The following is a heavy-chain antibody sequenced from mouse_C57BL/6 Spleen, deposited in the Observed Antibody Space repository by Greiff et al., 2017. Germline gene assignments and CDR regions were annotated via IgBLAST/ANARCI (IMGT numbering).Heavy chain of an antibody. CDR1: GYTFTSYW. V-gene: IGHV1-50*01. D-gene: IGHD1-1*02. CDR3: ARIDGA. CDR2: IDPSDSYT. Sequence: QVQLQRPGAELVKPGASVKLSCKASGYTFTSYWMQWVKQRPGQGLEWIGEIDPSDSYTNYNQKFKGKATLTVDTSSSTAYMQLSSLTSEDSAVYYCARIDGAWGQGTSVTVSS. J-gene: IGHJ4*01.